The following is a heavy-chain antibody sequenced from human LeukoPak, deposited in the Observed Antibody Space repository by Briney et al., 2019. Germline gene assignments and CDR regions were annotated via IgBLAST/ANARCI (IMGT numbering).Heavy chain of an antibody. CDR2: ISSSSIYI. D-gene: IGHD6-13*01. CDR3: ARSNGYNSSPNY. J-gene: IGHJ4*02. Sequence: PGGSLRLSCAASGFTFSVYSMNWVRQAPGKGLEWVSSISSSSIYIYYADSVKGRFTISRDNAKNSLYLQMNSLRAEDTAVYYCARSNGYNSSPNYWGQGTLVTVSS. V-gene: IGHV3-21*01. CDR1: GFTFSVYS.